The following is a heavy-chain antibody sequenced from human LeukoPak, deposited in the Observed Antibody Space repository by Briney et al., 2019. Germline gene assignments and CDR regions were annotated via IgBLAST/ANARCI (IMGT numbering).Heavy chain of an antibody. CDR1: GYTFTSYG. CDR3: ARDLFIRRKKSAAAGYFDY. Sequence: ASVKVSCKASGYTFTSYGISWARQAPGQGLEWMGCISAYNGNTNYAQTLQGRVTMTTDTSTSTAYMELRSLRSDDTAVYYCARDLFIRRKKSAAAGYFDYWGQGTLVTVSS. J-gene: IGHJ4*02. V-gene: IGHV1-18*01. D-gene: IGHD6-13*01. CDR2: ISAYNGNT.